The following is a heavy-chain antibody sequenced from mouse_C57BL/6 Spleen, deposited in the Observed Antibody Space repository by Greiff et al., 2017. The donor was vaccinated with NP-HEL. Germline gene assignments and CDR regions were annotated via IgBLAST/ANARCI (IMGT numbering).Heavy chain of an antibody. J-gene: IGHJ4*01. Sequence: QVQLKESGPGLVQPSQSLSITCTVSGFSLTSYGVHWVRQSPGKGLEWLGVIWRGGSTDYNAAFMSRLSITKDNSKSQVFFKMNSLQADDTAIYYCAKNGGNYVEGYAMDYWGQGTSVTVSS. V-gene: IGHV2-5*01. CDR2: IWRGGST. CDR1: GFSLTSYG. CDR3: AKNGGNYVEGYAMDY. D-gene: IGHD2-1*01.